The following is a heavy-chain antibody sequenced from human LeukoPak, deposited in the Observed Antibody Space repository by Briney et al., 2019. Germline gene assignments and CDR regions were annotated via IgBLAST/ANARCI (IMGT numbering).Heavy chain of an antibody. V-gene: IGHV3-23*01. D-gene: IGHD3-22*01. CDR1: GFTFSSYA. J-gene: IGHJ3*02. Sequence: GGSLRLSCAASGFTFSSYAMSWVRQAPGKGLEWVSAISGSGGSTYYADFVKGRFTISRDNSKNTLYLQMNSLRAEDTAVYYCAKPYYDSSGPITPDAFDIWGQGTMVTVSS. CDR2: ISGSGGST. CDR3: AKPYYDSSGPITPDAFDI.